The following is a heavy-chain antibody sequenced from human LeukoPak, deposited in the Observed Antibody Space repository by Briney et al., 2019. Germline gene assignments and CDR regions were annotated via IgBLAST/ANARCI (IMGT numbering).Heavy chain of an antibody. CDR3: TRRSGSITIFE. J-gene: IGHJ4*02. D-gene: IGHD3-3*01. V-gene: IGHV3-73*01. Sequence: PGGSLRLSCAASGFTFSGSAMHWARQASGKGLEWVGRIRSKANSYATAYAASVKGRFTISRDDSKNTAYLQMNSLKTEDTAVYYCTRRSGSITIFEWGQGTLVTVSS. CDR2: IRSKANSYAT. CDR1: GFTFSGSA.